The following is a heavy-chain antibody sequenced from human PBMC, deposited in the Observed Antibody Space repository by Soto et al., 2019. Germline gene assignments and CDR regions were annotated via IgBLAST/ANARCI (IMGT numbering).Heavy chain of an antibody. Sequence: SETLSLTCTVSGGSISSSSYYWGWIRQPPGKGLEWIGSIYYSGSTYYNPSLKSRVTISVDTSKNQFSLKLSSVTAADTAVYYCAREGLYGRYYYYYGMDVWGQGTTVT. V-gene: IGHV4-39*02. CDR2: IYYSGST. CDR3: AREGLYGRYYYYYGMDV. J-gene: IGHJ6*02. CDR1: GGSISSSSYY. D-gene: IGHD4-17*01.